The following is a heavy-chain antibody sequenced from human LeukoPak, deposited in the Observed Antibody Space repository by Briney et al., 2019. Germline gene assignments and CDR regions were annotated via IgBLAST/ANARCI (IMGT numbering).Heavy chain of an antibody. CDR3: ARGLSRSSTSCRFDP. J-gene: IGHJ5*02. CDR2: INPNSGGT. D-gene: IGHD2-2*01. Sequence: ASVKVSCKASGYTFTGYYMHWVRQVPGQGLEWMGWINPNSGGTNYAQKFQGRVTMTRDTSISTAYMELSRLRSDDTAVYYCARGLSRSSTSCRFDPWGQGTLVTVSS. CDR1: GYTFTGYY. V-gene: IGHV1-2*02.